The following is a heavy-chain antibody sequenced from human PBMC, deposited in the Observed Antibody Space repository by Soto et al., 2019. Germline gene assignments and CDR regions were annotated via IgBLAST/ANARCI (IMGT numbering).Heavy chain of an antibody. J-gene: IGHJ4*02. CDR2: IYYSGST. Sequence: SETLSLTCTVSGGSISSSSYYWGWIRQPPGKGLEWIGSIYYSGSTYYNPSLKSRVTISVDTSKNQFSLKLSSVTAADTAVYYCARQEQQLVLEYFDYWGQGTLVTVS. D-gene: IGHD6-13*01. CDR1: GGSISSSSYY. V-gene: IGHV4-39*01. CDR3: ARQEQQLVLEYFDY.